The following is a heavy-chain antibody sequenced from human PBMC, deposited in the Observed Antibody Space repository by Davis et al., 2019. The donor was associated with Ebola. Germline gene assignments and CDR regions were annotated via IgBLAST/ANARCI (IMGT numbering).Heavy chain of an antibody. Sequence: GESLKVSCKGSGYSFTNYWIGWVRQMPGKGLEWMGIIYPGDSDTTYSPSFQGQVTMSVDNSISTAYLQWSSLEVSDTAMYYGARRGYSASSGLDLWGPGTLVTVSS. J-gene: IGHJ5*02. CDR3: ARRGYSASSGLDL. D-gene: IGHD5-18*01. CDR2: IYPGDSDT. CDR1: GYSFTNYW. V-gene: IGHV5-51*01.